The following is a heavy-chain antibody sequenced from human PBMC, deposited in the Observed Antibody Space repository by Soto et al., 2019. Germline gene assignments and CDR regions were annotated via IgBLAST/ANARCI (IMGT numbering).Heavy chain of an antibody. V-gene: IGHV1-18*01. J-gene: IGHJ6*02. CDR1: GYTFTSYG. D-gene: IGHD3-10*01. CDR3: ARDEANLLWFGELLDYYYYGMDV. CDR2: ISAYNGNT. Sequence: ASVKVSCKASGYTFTSYGISWVRQAPGQGLEWMGWISAYNGNTNYAQKLQGRVTMTTDTSTSTAYMELRSLRSDDTAVYYCARDEANLLWFGELLDYYYYGMDVWGQGTTVTVSS.